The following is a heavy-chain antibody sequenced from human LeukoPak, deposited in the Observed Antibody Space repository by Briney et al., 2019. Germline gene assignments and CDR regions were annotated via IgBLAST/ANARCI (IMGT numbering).Heavy chain of an antibody. CDR1: GGSFSGYY. CDR3: ARSTYYDFWSGFFYFDY. D-gene: IGHD3-3*01. Sequence: SETLSLTCAVYGGSFSGYYWSWIRQPPGKGLEWIGEINHSGSTNYNPSLKSRVTISVDTSKNQFSLKLSSVTAADTAVYYCARSTYYDFWSGFFYFDYWGQGTLVPVSS. J-gene: IGHJ4*02. V-gene: IGHV4-34*01. CDR2: INHSGST.